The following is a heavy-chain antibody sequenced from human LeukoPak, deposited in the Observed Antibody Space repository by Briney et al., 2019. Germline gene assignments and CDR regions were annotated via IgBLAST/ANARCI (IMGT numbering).Heavy chain of an antibody. D-gene: IGHD1-26*01. CDR2: IYSSGRT. Sequence: SETLSLTCTVSGDSISSGSYYWSWIRQPAGEGLEWIGRIYSSGRTHYSPSLKSRVAISVDTSKNRFSLRLSSVTAADTAVYHCARDLGGSYSSETWFDPWGQGTLVTVSS. J-gene: IGHJ5*02. CDR3: ARDLGGSYSSETWFDP. V-gene: IGHV4-61*02. CDR1: GDSISSGSYY.